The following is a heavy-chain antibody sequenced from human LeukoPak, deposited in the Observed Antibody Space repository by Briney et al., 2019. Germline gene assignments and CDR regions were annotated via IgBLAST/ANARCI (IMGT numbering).Heavy chain of an antibody. V-gene: IGHV3-33*01. D-gene: IGHD2-21*01. CDR1: GFTFSSHG. Sequence: GGSLRHSCEASGFTFSSHGMHWVRQPPGKGLEWGGVIWNDGSDQYYGDSVRGRFTVSRDNLRSTLYLQMDSLRAEDTAVYYCARGCGGSPGCYIIDKWGQGTLVTVSS. CDR2: IWNDGSDQ. CDR3: ARGCGGSPGCYIIDK. J-gene: IGHJ4*02.